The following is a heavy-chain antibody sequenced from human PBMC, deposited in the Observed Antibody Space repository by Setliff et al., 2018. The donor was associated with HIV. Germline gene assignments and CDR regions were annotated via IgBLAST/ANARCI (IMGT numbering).Heavy chain of an antibody. V-gene: IGHV3-23*01. CDR2: ISVSGGST. J-gene: IGHJ4*01. CDR3: AKEGISGGAYPPYYFDY. D-gene: IGHD2-15*01. Sequence: PGGSLRLSCAASGLTFNTSALGWVRQAPGKGLEWVSAISVSGGSTLYTYSVKGRFTISRDNAKNTLYLQMNRLRVEDTAVYYCAKEGISGGAYPPYYFDYWGHGTLVTVSS. CDR1: GLTFNTSA.